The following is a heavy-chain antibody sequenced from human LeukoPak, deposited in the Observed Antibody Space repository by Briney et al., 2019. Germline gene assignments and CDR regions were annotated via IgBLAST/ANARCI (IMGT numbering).Heavy chain of an antibody. J-gene: IGHJ4*02. V-gene: IGHV1-18*04. CDR1: GYTFTSYG. CDR2: ISAYNGNT. CDR3: ARDLAWAAAGNAPFDY. D-gene: IGHD6-13*01. Sequence: ASVKVSCKASGYTFTSYGISWVRQAPGQGLEWKGWISAYNGNTNYAQKLQGRVTMTTDTSTSTAYMELRSLRSDDTAVYYCARDLAWAAAGNAPFDYWGQGTLVTVSS.